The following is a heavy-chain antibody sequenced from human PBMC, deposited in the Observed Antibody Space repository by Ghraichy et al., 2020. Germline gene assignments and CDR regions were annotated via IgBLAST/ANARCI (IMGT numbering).Heavy chain of an antibody. D-gene: IGHD1-1*01. J-gene: IGHJ4*02. Sequence: LETLSLTCTFFGISVSSYYWSWIRQPPGKGLEWIGYMYYSGSTHYNPSLKSRVTISVDTSKNQFSLKLSSVTAADTAVYYCASSPLDYFDWWGQGTLVTVSS. CDR1: GISVSSYY. CDR2: MYYSGST. V-gene: IGHV4-59*02. CDR3: ASSPLDYFDW.